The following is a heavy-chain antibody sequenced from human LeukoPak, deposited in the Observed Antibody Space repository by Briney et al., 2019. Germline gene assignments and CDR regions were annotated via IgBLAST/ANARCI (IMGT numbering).Heavy chain of an antibody. Sequence: SETLSLTCTVSGGVISNSYWSWIRQPPGKGLEWIGYIYYSGSTNYNPSLKSRVTISVDTSKSQFSLKVSSVTAADTAVYYCGRQERLSQFDYWGQGTLVTVSS. CDR3: GRQERLSQFDY. CDR1: GGVISNSY. CDR2: IYYSGST. D-gene: IGHD3-3*01. J-gene: IGHJ4*02. V-gene: IGHV4-59*08.